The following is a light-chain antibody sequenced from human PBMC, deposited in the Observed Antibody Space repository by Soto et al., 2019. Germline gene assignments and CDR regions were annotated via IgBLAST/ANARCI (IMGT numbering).Light chain of an antibody. CDR1: QSVSSNY. V-gene: IGKV3-20*01. J-gene: IGKJ5*01. Sequence: EIVLTQSPGTLSLSPGERATFSCRASQSVSSNYLAWYQQKPGQAPRLLIYGAFKRATGIPDRFSGSGSGTDFTLTISRMEPEDFAVYCCQQYGTTRITFGQGTRLEIK. CDR3: QQYGTTRIT. CDR2: GAF.